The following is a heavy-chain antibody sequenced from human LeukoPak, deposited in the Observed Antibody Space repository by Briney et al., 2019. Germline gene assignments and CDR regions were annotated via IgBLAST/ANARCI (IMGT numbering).Heavy chain of an antibody. J-gene: IGHJ4*02. CDR3: GRYGASTNPSSGWYGIDY. CDR2: IKQDGSEK. D-gene: IGHD6-19*01. V-gene: IGHV3-7*01. CDR1: GFTFSNYW. Sequence: AGGCLRLSCAASGFTFSNYWMSWVRQAPGKGLEWVANIKQDGSEKYFVDSVKGRFTISRDNAKNSLYLQINSLRAEDTAVYYCGRYGASTNPSSGWYGIDYWGQGTLVTVSS.